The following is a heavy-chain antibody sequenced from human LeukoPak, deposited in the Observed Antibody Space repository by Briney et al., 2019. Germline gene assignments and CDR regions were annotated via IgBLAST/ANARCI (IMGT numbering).Heavy chain of an antibody. CDR1: GGSFSGYY. D-gene: IGHD6-13*01. Sequence: SETLSLTCAVYGGSFSGYYWSWIRQPPGKGLGWIGEINHSGSTNYNPSLKSRVTISVDTSKNQFSLKLSSVTAADTAVYYCARVGWGIAAAGLDYWGQGTLVTVSS. V-gene: IGHV4-34*01. CDR3: ARVGWGIAAAGLDY. J-gene: IGHJ4*02. CDR2: INHSGST.